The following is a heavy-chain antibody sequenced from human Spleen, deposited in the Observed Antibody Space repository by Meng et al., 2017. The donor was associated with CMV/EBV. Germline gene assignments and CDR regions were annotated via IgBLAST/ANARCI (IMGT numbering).Heavy chain of an antibody. CDR2: IRRNAYGGTT. Sequence: GGSLRLSCAASGFTFSNAWMSWVRQAPGKGLEWVGFIRRNAYGGTTEYAASVRGRFTISRDDSKSIAYLQMNSLKTEDTAVYYCTRWHSGSNFDYWGQGTLVTVSS. D-gene: IGHD1-26*01. V-gene: IGHV3-49*04. J-gene: IGHJ4*02. CDR1: GFTFSNAW. CDR3: TRWHSGSNFDY.